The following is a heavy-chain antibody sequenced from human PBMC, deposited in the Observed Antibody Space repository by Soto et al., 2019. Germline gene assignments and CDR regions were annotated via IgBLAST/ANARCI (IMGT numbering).Heavy chain of an antibody. CDR3: ARDLDYGDYDRRLGY. CDR2: IIPIFGTA. CDR1: GGTFSSYA. J-gene: IGHJ4*02. V-gene: IGHV1-69*13. Sequence: GASVKVSCKASGGTFSSYAISWVRQAPGQGLEWMGGIIPIFGTANYAQKFQGRVTITADESTSTAYMELSSLRSEDTAVYYCARDLDYGDYDRRLGYWGQGTLVTVSS. D-gene: IGHD4-17*01.